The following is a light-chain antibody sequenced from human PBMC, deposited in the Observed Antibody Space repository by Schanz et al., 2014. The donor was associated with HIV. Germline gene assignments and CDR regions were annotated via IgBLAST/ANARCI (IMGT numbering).Light chain of an antibody. CDR2: GNS. V-gene: IGLV1-40*01. J-gene: IGLJ3*02. Sequence: QSVLTQPPSVSGAPGQRVTISCTGSSSNIGAGYHVQWYQQLPGTAPKLLIYGNSNRPSGLHDRFSGSKSGTSGSLAITGLQAEDEADYYCQSHDSRLSAWVFGGGTKLTVL. CDR3: QSHDSRLSAWV. CDR1: SSNIGAGYH.